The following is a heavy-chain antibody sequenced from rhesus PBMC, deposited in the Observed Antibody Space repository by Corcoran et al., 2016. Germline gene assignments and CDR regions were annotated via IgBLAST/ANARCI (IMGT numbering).Heavy chain of an antibody. CDR1: GGSFSSYW. CDR3: ARNFGWSLGY. J-gene: IGHJ4*01. V-gene: IGHV4-80*01. D-gene: IGHD6-37*01. CDR2: INGNSGRT. Sequence: QVQLQESGPGLVKPSETLSLTCAVSGGSFSSYWWSWIRQPPGKGLEWIGEINGNSGRTNYNPALKSLVTIARDASRHQFTLNLSSVTAADTAVYYCARNFGWSLGYWGQGVLVTVSS.